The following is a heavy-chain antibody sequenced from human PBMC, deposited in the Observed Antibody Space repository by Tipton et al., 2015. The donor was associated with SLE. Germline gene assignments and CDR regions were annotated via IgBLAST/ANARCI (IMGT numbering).Heavy chain of an antibody. Sequence: SLRLSCAASGFTFSSYWMSWVRQAPGKGLEWVANIKQDGSEKYYVDSVKGRFTISRDNAKNSLYLQMNSLRAEDTAVYYCARDGEGTQSPFDYWGQGTLVTVSS. D-gene: IGHD2-21*01. CDR3: ARDGEGTQSPFDY. V-gene: IGHV3-7*01. J-gene: IGHJ4*02. CDR2: IKQDGSEK. CDR1: GFTFSSYW.